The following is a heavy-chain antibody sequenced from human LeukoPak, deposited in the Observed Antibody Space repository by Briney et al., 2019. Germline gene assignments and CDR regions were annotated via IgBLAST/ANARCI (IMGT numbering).Heavy chain of an antibody. CDR2: IFKTGDTA. CDR3: ARRRAASWSFDS. D-gene: IGHD6-13*01. J-gene: IGHJ4*02. Sequence: GGSLRLSCAASGFTFSDYAMSWVRQAPGKGLEWVSTIFKTGDTAHYADIVRGRFTISRDNSKNTLSLQMNSLRAEDTAIYYCARRRAASWSFDSWGQGTLVTVSS. CDR1: GFTFSDYA. V-gene: IGHV3-23*01.